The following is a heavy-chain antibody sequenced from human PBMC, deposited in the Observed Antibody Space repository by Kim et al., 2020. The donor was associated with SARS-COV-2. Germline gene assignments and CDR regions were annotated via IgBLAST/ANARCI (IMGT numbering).Heavy chain of an antibody. V-gene: IGHV5-51*01. D-gene: IGHD1-26*01. Sequence: SPSVQGQVTFSADTSISTAFLQWNSLQASDTAMYYCARRGGSGTYLVDYWGQGTLVTVSS. J-gene: IGHJ4*02. CDR3: ARRGGSGTYLVDY.